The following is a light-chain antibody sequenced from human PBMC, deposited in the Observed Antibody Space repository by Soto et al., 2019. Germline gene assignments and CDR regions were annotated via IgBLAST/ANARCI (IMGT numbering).Light chain of an antibody. CDR1: QSITNSY. Sequence: EIVLTQSPGTLSLSPGERATLSCRASQSITNSYLAWYQQKPGQAPRLLVYGASSRATGIPDRFSGSGSGTDFTLTISRLEPEDFAVYYCQQYGSSLFTFGPGTKGDVK. CDR2: GAS. J-gene: IGKJ3*01. CDR3: QQYGSSLFT. V-gene: IGKV3-20*01.